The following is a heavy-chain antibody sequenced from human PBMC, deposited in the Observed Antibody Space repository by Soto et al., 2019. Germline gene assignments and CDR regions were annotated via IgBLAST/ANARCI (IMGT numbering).Heavy chain of an antibody. CDR2: IHSSGAPT. CDR3: VKSVEMNKVFGTLKYFDY. Sequence: GGSLRLSCAASGFTFSSYVLNWVRQAPGKGLEWVSTIHSSGAPTYYADSVKGRFTISRDNSKDTLYLQMHSLRAEDTAIYYCVKSVEMNKVFGTLKYFDYWGQGTLVTVSS. D-gene: IGHD3-10*01. V-gene: IGHV3-23*01. J-gene: IGHJ4*02. CDR1: GFTFSSYV.